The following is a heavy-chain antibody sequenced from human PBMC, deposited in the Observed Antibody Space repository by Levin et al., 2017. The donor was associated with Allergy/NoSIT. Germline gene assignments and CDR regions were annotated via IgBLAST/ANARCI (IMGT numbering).Heavy chain of an antibody. V-gene: IGHV3-53*01. CDR2: FYSSDST. CDR1: GFTVSSKY. J-gene: IGHJ4*02. CDR3: GRDDRNRGFDL. Sequence: SCAASGFTVSSKYMSWVRQAPGKGLEWVSVFYSSDSTYYADSVRGRFTISRDSSKNMVYLQMNSLRPEDTAVYYCGRDDRNRGFDLWGQGTLVTVSS.